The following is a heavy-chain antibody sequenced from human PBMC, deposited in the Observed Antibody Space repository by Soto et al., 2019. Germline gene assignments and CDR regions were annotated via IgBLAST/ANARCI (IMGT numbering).Heavy chain of an antibody. J-gene: IGHJ4*02. CDR2: ISYHGNDK. D-gene: IGHD4-17*01. CDR1: GFTFSTYG. CDR3: AKDHLRTTVTTVGD. Sequence: QVQLVESGGGVVQPGRSLRLSCAASGFTFSTYGMHWVRQAPGKGLEWVAVISYHGNDKYYAESVKGRFTISRDNFKNTLYLQMDILRAEDTAVYYCAKDHLRTTVTTVGDWGQGTLVTVSS. V-gene: IGHV3-30*18.